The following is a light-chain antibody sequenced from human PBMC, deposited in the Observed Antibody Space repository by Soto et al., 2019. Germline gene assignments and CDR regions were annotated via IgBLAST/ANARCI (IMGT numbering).Light chain of an antibody. CDR1: SSNIGAGYD. J-gene: IGLJ1*01. CDR3: QSYESSLSGFV. V-gene: IGLV1-40*01. Sequence: QSVLTQPPSVSGAPGQRVTISCTGSSSNIGAGYDVHWYQQLPGTAPKLLIYDNSTRPSGVPDRFSGSKSGTSASLAITGLQAEDEADYYCQSYESSLSGFVFGTGTKLPVL. CDR2: DNS.